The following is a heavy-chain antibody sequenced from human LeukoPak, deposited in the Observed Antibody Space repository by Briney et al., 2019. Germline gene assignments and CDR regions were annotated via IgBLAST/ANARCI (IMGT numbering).Heavy chain of an antibody. CDR1: GFTFSSYW. D-gene: IGHD3-10*01. Sequence: PGGSLRLSCEASGFTFSSYWMTWVRQTPGKGLEWVASIKHDGSEKYYVDSVKGRLTVSRDNAKNSLYLQMNSLRVEDTAVYYCARYDFASGFYHVDYWGRGTLVTVSS. CDR2: IKHDGSEK. V-gene: IGHV3-7*01. J-gene: IGHJ4*02. CDR3: ARYDFASGFYHVDY.